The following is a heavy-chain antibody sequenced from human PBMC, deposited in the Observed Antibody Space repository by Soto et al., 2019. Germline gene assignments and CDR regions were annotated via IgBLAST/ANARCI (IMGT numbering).Heavy chain of an antibody. CDR3: ARTIWSGYFQADY. D-gene: IGHD3-3*01. CDR2: ISSSSST. CDR1: GFTFSTYS. Sequence: EVQLVESGGGLVQPGGSLRLSCVASGFTFSTYSTNWVRQAPGKGLDWISYISSSSSTTYADSVKGRFTISRDNAKNSLYLQMNSLRDEDTAVYYCARTIWSGYFQADYWGQGTLVTVSS. J-gene: IGHJ4*02. V-gene: IGHV3-48*02.